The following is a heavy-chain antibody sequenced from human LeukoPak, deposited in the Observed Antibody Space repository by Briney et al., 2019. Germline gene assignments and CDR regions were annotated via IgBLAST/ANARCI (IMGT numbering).Heavy chain of an antibody. V-gene: IGHV3-74*03. CDR1: GFTFSRSW. CDR3: ATAESSGSFR. J-gene: IGHJ4*02. CDR2: INSDGSIK. D-gene: IGHD3-10*01. Sequence: GGSLRLSCAASGFTFSRSWMHWVRHAPGKGLVWVSRINSDGSIKKYADSVKGRFTISRDNAMNTLYLQMNSLRAEDTAVYYCATAESSGSFRWGQGTLVTFSS.